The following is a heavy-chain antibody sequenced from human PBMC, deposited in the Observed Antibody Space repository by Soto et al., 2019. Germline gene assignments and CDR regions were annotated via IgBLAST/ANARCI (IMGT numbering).Heavy chain of an antibody. CDR1: GFTFSSYE. CDR3: ARDQEAGSFLPYYYGMYV. V-gene: IGHV3-48*03. Sequence: PGGSLRLSCATSGFTFSSYEMNWVRQAPGKGLEWVSYISSSGSTIYYADSVKGRFTISRDNAKNSLYLQMDSLRDEDTAVYYCARDQEAGSFLPYYYGMYVWGQGTTVTV. CDR2: ISSSGSTI. J-gene: IGHJ6*02. D-gene: IGHD3-3*01.